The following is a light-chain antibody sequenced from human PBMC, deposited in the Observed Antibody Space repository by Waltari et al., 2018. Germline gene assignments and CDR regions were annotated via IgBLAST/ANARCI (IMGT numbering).Light chain of an antibody. V-gene: IGLV1-40*01. CDR2: GGN. CDR1: GSNIGAGYA. CDR3: QSYDTTLSVV. Sequence: QSVLTQPPSVSGAPGQRVTISCSGSGSNIGAGYAVHWYRQLPGKAPTLLIYGGNTRPPGVSDRFSGSQFDTSASLAIAGLQADDEADYYCQSYDTTLSVVFGGGTKLTVL. J-gene: IGLJ2*01.